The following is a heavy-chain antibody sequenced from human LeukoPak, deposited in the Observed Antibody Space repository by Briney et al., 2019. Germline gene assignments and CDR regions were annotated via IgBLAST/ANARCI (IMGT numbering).Heavy chain of an antibody. D-gene: IGHD1-1*01. CDR3: ATMGTGTPRNYMDV. CDR2: IYHSGST. J-gene: IGHJ6*03. V-gene: IGHV4-30-2*01. CDR1: GGSISSGGYY. Sequence: PSQTLSLTCTVSGGSISSGGYYWSWIRQPPGKGLEWIGYIYHSGSTYYNPSLKSRVTISVDRSKNQFSLKLSSVTAADTAVYYCATMGTGTPRNYMDVWGKGTTVTVSS.